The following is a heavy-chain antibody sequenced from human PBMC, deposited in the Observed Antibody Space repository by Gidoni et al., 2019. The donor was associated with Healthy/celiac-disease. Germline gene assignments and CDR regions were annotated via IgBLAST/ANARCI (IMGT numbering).Heavy chain of an antibody. CDR1: GFTFSSYS. Sequence: EVQLVESGGGLVKPGGSLRLSSSASGFTFSSYSMNWVRPAPGKGLEWVSSISSSSSYIYYADSVKGRFTISRDNAKNSLYLQMNSLRAEDTAVYYCARVGTGSIDYWGQGTLVTVSS. J-gene: IGHJ4*02. CDR2: ISSSSSYI. V-gene: IGHV3-21*01. D-gene: IGHD1-1*01. CDR3: ARVGTGSIDY.